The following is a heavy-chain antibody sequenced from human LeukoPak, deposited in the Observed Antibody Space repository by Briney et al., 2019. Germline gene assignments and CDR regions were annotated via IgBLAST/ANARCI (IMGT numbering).Heavy chain of an antibody. CDR2: ISSSSSTI. J-gene: IGHJ3*02. CDR3: ASVHGDPSDAFDI. CDR1: GFTFSSYG. Sequence: PGGSLRLSCAASGFTFSSYGMTWVRQAPGKGLEWVSYISSSSSTIYYADSVKGRFTISRDNAKNSLYLQLNSLRAEDTAVYYCASVHGDPSDAFDIWGQGTMVTVSS. D-gene: IGHD4-17*01. V-gene: IGHV3-48*01.